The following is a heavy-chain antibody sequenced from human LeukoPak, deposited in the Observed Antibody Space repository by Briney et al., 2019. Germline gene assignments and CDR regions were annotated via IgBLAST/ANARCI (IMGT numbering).Heavy chain of an antibody. J-gene: IGHJ4*02. Sequence: GGSLRLSCAASGSTFSSYAMSWVRQAPGKGLEWVSAISGSGGSTYYADSVKGRFTISRDNSKNTLYLQMNSLRAEDTAVYYCAKDRPGYCSGGSCYFDYWGQGTLVTVSS. CDR1: GSTFSSYA. CDR3: AKDRPGYCSGGSCYFDY. D-gene: IGHD2-15*01. CDR2: ISGSGGST. V-gene: IGHV3-23*01.